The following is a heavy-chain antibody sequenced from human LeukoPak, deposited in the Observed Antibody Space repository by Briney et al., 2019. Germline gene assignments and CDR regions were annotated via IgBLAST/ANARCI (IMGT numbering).Heavy chain of an antibody. D-gene: IGHD4-11*01. V-gene: IGHV3-23*01. J-gene: IGHJ6*02. Sequence: GGSLRLSCAASGFTFSSYAMSWVRQAPGKGLEWVSAISGSGGSTYYADSVKGRFTISRDNSKNTLYLQMNSLGAEDTAVYYCAKSRYSNNYYGMDVWGQGTTVTVSS. CDR1: GFTFSSYA. CDR2: ISGSGGST. CDR3: AKSRYSNNYYGMDV.